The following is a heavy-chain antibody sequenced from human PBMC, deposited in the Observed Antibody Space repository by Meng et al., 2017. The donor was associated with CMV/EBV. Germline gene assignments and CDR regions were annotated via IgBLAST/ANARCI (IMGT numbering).Heavy chain of an antibody. J-gene: IGHJ3*02. CDR3: ARIDYSSSYFAFDI. CDR2: INPNSGGT. D-gene: IGHD6-6*01. Sequence: ASVKVSRKASGYTFTGYYMHWVRQAPGQGLEWMGWINPNSGGTNYAQKFQGRVTMTRDTSISTAYMELSRLRSDDTAVYYCARIDYSSSYFAFDIWGQGTMVTVSS. CDR1: GYTFTGYY. V-gene: IGHV1-2*02.